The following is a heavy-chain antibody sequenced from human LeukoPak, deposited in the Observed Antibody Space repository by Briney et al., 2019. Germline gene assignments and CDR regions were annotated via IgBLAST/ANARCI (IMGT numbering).Heavy chain of an antibody. CDR1: GFTFSSYA. CDR3: RAVGWDSKDY. V-gene: IGHV3-64D*09. Sequence: GGSLRLSCSASGFTFSSYAMHWARQAPGKGLEYVSGISSNGGSTYYADSMKGRFIISRDNSKNTLYLQMSSLRAEDTAVYYCRAVGWDSKDYWGQGILVTVSS. D-gene: IGHD3-22*01. CDR2: ISSNGGST. J-gene: IGHJ4*02.